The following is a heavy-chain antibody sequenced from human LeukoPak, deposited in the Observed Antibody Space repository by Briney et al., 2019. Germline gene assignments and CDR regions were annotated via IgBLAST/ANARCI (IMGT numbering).Heavy chain of an antibody. CDR2: ISSSGSTI. D-gene: IGHD2-21*02. J-gene: IGHJ6*03. CDR1: GFTFSVYT. Sequence: GGSLRLSCAASGFTFSVYTMNWVRQAPGKGLEWVSHISSSGSTIYYADSGKGRFTISRDNAKNSLYLEMNSLRAEDTAVYYCARDGEYCGGDCYSSYYYMDVWGKGTTVTVSS. CDR3: ARDGEYCGGDCYSSYYYMDV. V-gene: IGHV3-48*01.